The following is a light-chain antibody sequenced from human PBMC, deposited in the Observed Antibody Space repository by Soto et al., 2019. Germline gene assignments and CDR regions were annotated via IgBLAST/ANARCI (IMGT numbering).Light chain of an antibody. J-gene: IGLJ2*01. Sequence: QSVLTQPASVSGSPGQSITISCTGTSSDIGAYNYVSWYQQHPGKAPKLMVYEVSNRPSGVSNRFAGSKSGNTASLTISGLQAEDEADYYCSSYTRSQGVLFGGGTKLTVL. CDR3: SSYTRSQGVL. CDR2: EVS. CDR1: SSDIGAYNY. V-gene: IGLV2-14*01.